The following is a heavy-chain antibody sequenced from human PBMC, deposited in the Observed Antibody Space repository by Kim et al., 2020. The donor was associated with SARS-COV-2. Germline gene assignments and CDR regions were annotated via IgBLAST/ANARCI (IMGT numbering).Heavy chain of an antibody. CDR2: ISAYNGNT. Sequence: ASVKVSCKASGYTFTSYGISWVRQAPGQGLEWMGWISAYNGNTNYAQKLQGRVTMTTDTSTSTAYMELRSLRSDDTAVYYCAREMMYCGGDCYEDYWGQGTLVTVAS. CDR1: GYTFTSYG. CDR3: AREMMYCGGDCYEDY. V-gene: IGHV1-18*01. D-gene: IGHD2-21*02. J-gene: IGHJ4*02.